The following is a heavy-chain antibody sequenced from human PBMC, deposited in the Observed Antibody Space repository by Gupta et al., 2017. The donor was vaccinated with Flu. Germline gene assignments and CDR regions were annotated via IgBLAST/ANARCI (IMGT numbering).Heavy chain of an antibody. D-gene: IGHD6-13*01. Sequence: QVQLVESGGGVVQPGRSLRLSCAASGFTFSSYGMHWVRQAPGKGLGWVAVISYDGSNKYYADSVKGRFTISRDNSKNTLYLQMNSLRAEDTAVYYCAKDLGIAALVYYGMDVWGQGTTVTGSS. CDR2: ISYDGSNK. CDR1: GFTFSSYG. J-gene: IGHJ6*02. CDR3: AKDLGIAALVYYGMDV. V-gene: IGHV3-30*18.